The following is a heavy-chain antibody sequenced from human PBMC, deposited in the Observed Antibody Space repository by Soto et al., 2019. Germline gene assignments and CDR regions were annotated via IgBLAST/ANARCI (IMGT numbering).Heavy chain of an antibody. CDR1: GFTFSSYG. Sequence: QVQLVESGGGVVQPGRSQRLSCAASGFTFSSYGMHWVRQAPGKGLEWVAVISYDGSNKYYADSVKGRFTISRDNSKNTLYLQMNSLRAEDTAVYYCAKSPISVGAHPYFDYWGQGTLVTVSS. J-gene: IGHJ4*02. CDR3: AKSPISVGAHPYFDY. D-gene: IGHD1-26*01. CDR2: ISYDGSNK. V-gene: IGHV3-30*18.